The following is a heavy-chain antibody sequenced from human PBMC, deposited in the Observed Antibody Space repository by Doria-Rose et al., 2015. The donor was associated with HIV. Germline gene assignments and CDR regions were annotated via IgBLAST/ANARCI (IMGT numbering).Heavy chain of an antibody. J-gene: IGHJ4*02. CDR3: ARIKSSRWYHKYYFDF. Sequence: QITLKESGPVLVKPTETLTLTCTVSGVSLSSPGVGVSWIRQPPGKALEWLANIFSDDERSYKTSLKSSLTISRCTSKSKVVLTMTDMDPVDTATYYCARIKSSRWYHKYYFDFWGQGTLVIVSA. D-gene: IGHD6-13*01. CDR2: IFSDDER. CDR1: GVSLSSPGVG. V-gene: IGHV2-26*01.